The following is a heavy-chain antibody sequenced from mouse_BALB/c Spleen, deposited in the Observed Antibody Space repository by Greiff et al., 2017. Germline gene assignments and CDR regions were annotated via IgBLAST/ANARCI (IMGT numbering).Heavy chain of an antibody. J-gene: IGHJ3*01. CDR3: TRSLYYGSSYAWFAY. D-gene: IGHD1-1*01. CDR2: INPSNGGT. CDR1: GYTFTSYY. Sequence: LQQSGAELVKPGASVKLSCKASGYTFTSYYMYWVKQRPGQGLEWIGEINPSNGGTNFNEKFKSKATLTVDKSSSTAYMQLSSLTSEDSAVYYCTRSLYYGSSYAWFAYWGQGTLVTVSA. V-gene: IGHV1S81*02.